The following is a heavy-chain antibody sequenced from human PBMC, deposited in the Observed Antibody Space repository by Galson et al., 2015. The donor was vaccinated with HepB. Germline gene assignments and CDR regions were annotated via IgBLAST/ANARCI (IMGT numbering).Heavy chain of an antibody. CDR2: IIPIFGTA. CDR3: ARKACSSTSCAGIYYYYYYMDV. CDR1: GGTFSSYA. J-gene: IGHJ6*03. V-gene: IGHV1-69*13. D-gene: IGHD2-2*01. Sequence: SVKVSCKASGGTFSSYAISWVRQAPGQGLEWMGGIIPIFGTANYAQKFQGRVTITAGESTSTAYMELSSLRSEDTAVYYCARKACSSTSCAGIYYYYYYMDVWGKGTTVTVSS.